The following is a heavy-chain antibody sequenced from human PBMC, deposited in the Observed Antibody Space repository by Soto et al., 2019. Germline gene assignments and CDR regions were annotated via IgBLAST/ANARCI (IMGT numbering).Heavy chain of an antibody. V-gene: IGHV4-39*01. CDR2: IYYSGST. CDR3: ARPGGYKRGYGMDV. J-gene: IGHJ6*02. D-gene: IGHD5-12*01. Sequence: SETLSLTCTVSGGSISSSSYYWGWIRQPPGKGLEWIGSIYYSGSTYSNPSLKSRFTISVDTSKNQFSLKLSSVTAADTAVYYCARPGGYKRGYGMDVWGQGTTVTVSS. CDR1: GGSISSSSYY.